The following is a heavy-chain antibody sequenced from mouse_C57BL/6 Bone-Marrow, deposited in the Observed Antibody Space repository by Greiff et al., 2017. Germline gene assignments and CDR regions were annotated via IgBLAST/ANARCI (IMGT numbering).Heavy chain of an antibody. V-gene: IGHV1-52*01. CDR3: ARAGFYAMDY. J-gene: IGHJ4*01. CDR1: GYTFTSYW. Sequence: QVQLQQPGAELVRPGSSVKLSCKASGYTFTSYWMHWVKQRPIQGLEWIGNIDPSDSETHYNQKFKDKATLTVDKSSSTAYMQLSSLTSADSAVYYCARAGFYAMDYWGQGTSVTVSS. CDR2: IDPSDSET.